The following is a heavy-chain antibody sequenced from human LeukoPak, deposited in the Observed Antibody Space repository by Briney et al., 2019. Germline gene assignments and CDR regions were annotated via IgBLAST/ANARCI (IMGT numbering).Heavy chain of an antibody. CDR3: ARWKTTVTTSADYFGY. Sequence: SETLSLTCTVSGGSISSGDYYWRWIRQPPGKGLEWIGYIYYSGSTYYNPSLKSRVTISVDTSKNQFSLKLSSVTAADTAVYYCARWKTTVTTSADYFGYWGQGTLVTVSS. CDR2: IYYSGST. CDR1: GGSISSGDYY. V-gene: IGHV4-30-4*01. J-gene: IGHJ4*02. D-gene: IGHD4-17*01.